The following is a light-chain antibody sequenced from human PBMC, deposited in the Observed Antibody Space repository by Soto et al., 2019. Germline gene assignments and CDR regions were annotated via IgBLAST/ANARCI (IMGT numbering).Light chain of an antibody. Sequence: EIVMTQSPATQSVSPGERATLSCRASQSVSSKLAWYQQKPGQAPRLLIYGASTRATGIPARFSGSGSGTEFTLTISSLQSEDFAVYYCQQYNAWWTFGQGTKVEIK. CDR3: QQYNAWWT. CDR2: GAS. J-gene: IGKJ1*01. CDR1: QSVSSK. V-gene: IGKV3-15*01.